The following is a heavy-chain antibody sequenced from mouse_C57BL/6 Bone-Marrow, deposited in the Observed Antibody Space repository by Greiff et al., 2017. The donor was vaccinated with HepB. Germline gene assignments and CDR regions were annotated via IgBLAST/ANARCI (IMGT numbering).Heavy chain of an antibody. V-gene: IGHV5-6*01. CDR1: GFTFSSYG. CDR3: ARGRFPAGFAY. CDR2: ISSGGSYT. J-gene: IGHJ3*01. Sequence: EVKVVESGGDLVKPGGSLKLSCAASGFTFSSYGMSWVRQTPDKRLEWVATISSGGSYTYYPDSVKGRFTISRDNAKNTLYLQMSSLKSEDTAMYYCARGRFPAGFAYWGQGTLVTVSA.